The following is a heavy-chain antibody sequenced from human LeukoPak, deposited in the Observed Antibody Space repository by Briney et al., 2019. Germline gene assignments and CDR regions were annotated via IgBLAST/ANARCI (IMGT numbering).Heavy chain of an antibody. Sequence: PGGSLRLSCVASGYNFNHAWMAWGRQVPGKGLEWVSAISGSGGSTYYADSVKGRFTISRDNAKNSLYLQMNSLRAEDTAVYYCARGYCSSTSCYGYAFDIWGQGTMVTVSS. CDR3: ARGYCSSTSCYGYAFDI. V-gene: IGHV3-21*01. J-gene: IGHJ3*02. D-gene: IGHD2-2*01. CDR2: ISGSGGST. CDR1: GYNFNHAW.